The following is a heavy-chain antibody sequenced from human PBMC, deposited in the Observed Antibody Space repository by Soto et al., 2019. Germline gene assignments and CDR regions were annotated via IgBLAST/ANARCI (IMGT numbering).Heavy chain of an antibody. CDR3: ARDGVEMATTSFDY. D-gene: IGHD1-1*01. CDR2: IIPIFGTA. V-gene: IGHV1-69*13. Sequence: SVKVSCKASGGTFSSYAISWVRQAPGQGLEWMGGIIPIFGTANYAQKFQGRVTITADESTSTAYMELSSLRSEDTAVYYCARDGVEMATTSFDYWGQGTLVTVSS. J-gene: IGHJ4*02. CDR1: GGTFSSYA.